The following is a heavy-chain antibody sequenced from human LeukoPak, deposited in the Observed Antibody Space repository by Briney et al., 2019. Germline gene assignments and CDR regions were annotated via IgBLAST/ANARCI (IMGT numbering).Heavy chain of an antibody. J-gene: IGHJ6*03. V-gene: IGHV1-8*03. D-gene: IGHD3-3*01. CDR2: MNPNSGNT. Sequence: GASVKVSCKASGYTFTSYDINWVRQATGQGLEWMGWMNPNSGNTGYAQKFQGRVTITRNTSISTAYMELSSLRSGDTAVYYCARAPQYDFWSGYYPSYYYMDVWGKGTTVTVSS. CDR1: GYTFTSYD. CDR3: ARAPQYDFWSGYYPSYYYMDV.